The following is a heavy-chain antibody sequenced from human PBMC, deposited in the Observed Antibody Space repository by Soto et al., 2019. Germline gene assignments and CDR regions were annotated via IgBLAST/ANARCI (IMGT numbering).Heavy chain of an antibody. J-gene: IGHJ6*02. V-gene: IGHV1-69*12. D-gene: IGHD4-17*01. CDR2: IIPIFGTA. Sequence: QVQLVQSGAEVKKPGSSVKVSCKASGGTFSSYAISWVRQAPGQGLEWMGGIIPIFGTANYAQKFQGRVTITADESTSTAYMELSRLRSEDTAVYYCARVTVTQLDYYYDGMGVWGQGTTVTVSS. CDR3: ARVTVTQLDYYYDGMGV. CDR1: GGTFSSYA.